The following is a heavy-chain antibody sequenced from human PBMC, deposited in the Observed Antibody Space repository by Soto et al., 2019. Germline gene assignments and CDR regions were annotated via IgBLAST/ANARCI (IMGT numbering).Heavy chain of an antibody. CDR3: ARSALRDERYCSSTSCSLSGGWFDP. CDR2: IYYSGST. Sequence: SETLSLTCAVSGGSISSNSYYWGWIRQPPGKGLEWIGSIYYSGSTYQNPSLRSRVTISVDTSKNQFSLKMSSVTATDTAVYYCARSALRDERYCSSTSCSLSGGWFDPWGQGTLVTVSS. CDR1: GGSISSNSYY. D-gene: IGHD2-2*01. V-gene: IGHV4-39*01. J-gene: IGHJ5*02.